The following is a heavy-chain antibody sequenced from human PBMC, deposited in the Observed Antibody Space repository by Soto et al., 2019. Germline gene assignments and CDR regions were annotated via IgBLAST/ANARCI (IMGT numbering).Heavy chain of an antibody. J-gene: IGHJ4*02. CDR3: AKDDFTDRGDDYFDY. D-gene: IGHD2-21*02. CDR2: IGASGDIP. Sequence: GGSLRLSCAASGFSFTNFAMSWVRQAPGKGLEWVAGIGASGDIPWYADSVKGRRSNSRDNSKNTLYLQLNSPRFEDTAVYYCAKDDFTDRGDDYFDYWGPGTLVTVSS. CDR1: GFSFTNFA. V-gene: IGHV3-23*01.